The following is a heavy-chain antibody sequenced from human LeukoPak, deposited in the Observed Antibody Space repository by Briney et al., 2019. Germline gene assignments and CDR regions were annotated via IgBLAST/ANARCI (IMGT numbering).Heavy chain of an antibody. CDR2: KWYDGSFK. J-gene: IGHJ4*02. Sequence: GGSLRLSCTPSGFTFSVQAMQWACPPPGGGREWGGYKWYDGSFKYYGASVRGRFTISRDISKNTLFLQMDSLRAEDTAVYYCAKDGQQLAPYSLDYWGQGTLVTVSS. CDR1: GFTFSVQA. D-gene: IGHD6-13*01. CDR3: AKDGQQLAPYSLDY. V-gene: IGHV3-30*02.